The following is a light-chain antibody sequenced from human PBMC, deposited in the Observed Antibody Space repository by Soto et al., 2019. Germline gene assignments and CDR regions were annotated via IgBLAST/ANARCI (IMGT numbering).Light chain of an antibody. CDR2: GNI. CDR1: SSNIGAGYD. V-gene: IGLV1-40*01. J-gene: IGLJ1*01. CDR3: QSYDSTLSARYV. Sequence: QSVLTLPPSLSGAPGQRVTISCTGSSSNIGAGYDVHWYQQRPGTAPKLLIFGNINRPSGVPDRFSGSKSGTSASLAITGIQAEDEGDYYCQSYDSTLSARYVFGTGTKVTVL.